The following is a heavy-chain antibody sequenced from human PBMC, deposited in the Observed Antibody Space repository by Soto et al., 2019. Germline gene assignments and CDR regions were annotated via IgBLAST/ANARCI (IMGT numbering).Heavy chain of an antibody. CDR3: ARVEERYSYGPFF. V-gene: IGHV1-69*13. CDR2: IIPIFGTA. Sequence: SVKVSCKASGGTFSSYAISWVRQAPGQGLEWMGGIIPIFGTANYAQKFQGRVTITADESTSTAYMELSSLRSEDTAVYYCARVEERYSYGPFFWGQGTLVTVSS. CDR1: GGTFSSYA. D-gene: IGHD5-18*01. J-gene: IGHJ4*02.